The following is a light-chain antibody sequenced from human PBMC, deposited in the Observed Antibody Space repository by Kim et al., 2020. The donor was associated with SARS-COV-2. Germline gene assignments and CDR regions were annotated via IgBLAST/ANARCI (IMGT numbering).Light chain of an antibody. CDR2: GNS. CDR3: QSYDSSLSAL. Sequence: GQSAPIACTGSSPNIGAGYDAHWYQQLPGTAPTLLIYGNSNRPSGVPDRFSGSKSGTSASLAITGLHAEDEADYYCQSYDSSLSALFGGGTQLTVL. V-gene: IGLV1-40*01. CDR1: SPNIGAGYD. J-gene: IGLJ2*01.